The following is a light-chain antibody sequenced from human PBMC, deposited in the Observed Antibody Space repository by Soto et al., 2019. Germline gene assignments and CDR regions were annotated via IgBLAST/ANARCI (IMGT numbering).Light chain of an antibody. V-gene: IGLV1-51*01. Sequence: QSVLTQPPSVSAAPGQKVTISCSGSSSNIGNNYVSWYQRLPGTAPKLLIYDNNKRPSGIPDRFSGSKSGTSATLGITGLQTGDEADYYCATWDSSLSAHVVFGGGTKVTVL. CDR3: ATWDSSLSAHVV. CDR2: DNN. J-gene: IGLJ2*01. CDR1: SSNIGNNY.